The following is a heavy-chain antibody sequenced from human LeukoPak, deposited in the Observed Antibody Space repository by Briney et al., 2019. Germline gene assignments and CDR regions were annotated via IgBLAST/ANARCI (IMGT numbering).Heavy chain of an antibody. CDR1: GFTFSTYT. CDR2: ISSSSSYI. D-gene: IGHD5-12*01. J-gene: IGHJ4*02. CDR3: ASSFDRREWLRLLGY. V-gene: IGHV3-21*01. Sequence: GGSLRLSCAASGFTFSTYTMNWVRQAPGKGLEWVSSISSSSSYIYYADSVKGRFTISRDNAKNSLYLQMNSLRAEDTAVYYCASSFDRREWLRLLGYWGQGTLVTVSS.